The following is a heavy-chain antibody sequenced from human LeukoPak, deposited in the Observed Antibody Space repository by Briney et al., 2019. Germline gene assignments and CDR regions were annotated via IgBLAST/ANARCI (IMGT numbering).Heavy chain of an antibody. V-gene: IGHV1-8*03. D-gene: IGHD3-3*01. CDR3: ARGPDANYDFWSGYYRGYYYYYMDV. CDR2: MNPNSGNT. CDR1: GYTFTSYD. Sequence: ASVKVSCKASGYTFTSYDINWVRQATGQGLEWMGWMNPNSGNTGYAQKFQGRVTITRNTSISTAYMELSSLRSEDTAVYYCARGPDANYDFWSGYYRGYYYYYMDVWGKGTTVTVSS. J-gene: IGHJ6*03.